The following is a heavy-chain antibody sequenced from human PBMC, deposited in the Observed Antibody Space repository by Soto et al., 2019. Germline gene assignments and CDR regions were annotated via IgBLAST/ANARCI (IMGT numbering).Heavy chain of an antibody. J-gene: IGHJ4*02. D-gene: IGHD3-10*01. CDR1: GGSISSSSYY. CDR3: ARTLITMVRGVINNFDY. V-gene: IGHV4-39*01. CDR2: IYYSGST. Sequence: QLQLQESGPGLVKPSETLSLTCTVSGGSISSSSYYWGWIRQPPGKGLEWIGSIYYSGSTYYNPSLKSRVTISVDTSKNQFSLKLSSVTAADTAVYYCARTLITMVRGVINNFDYWGQGTLVTVSS.